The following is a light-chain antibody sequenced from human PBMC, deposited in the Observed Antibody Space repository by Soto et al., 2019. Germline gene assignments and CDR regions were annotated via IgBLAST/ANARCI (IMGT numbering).Light chain of an antibody. V-gene: IGKV1-39*01. Sequence: DIQMTQSPSSLSASVGDRVTITCRASQGISSYLNWYQQKPGKAPKXLIYAASSLQSGVPSRFSGSGSGTDFTITISSLRPEDCAVYYGQQRRNWQVTFGQGTRLEIK. CDR3: QQRRNWQVT. CDR2: AAS. CDR1: QGISSY. J-gene: IGKJ5*01.